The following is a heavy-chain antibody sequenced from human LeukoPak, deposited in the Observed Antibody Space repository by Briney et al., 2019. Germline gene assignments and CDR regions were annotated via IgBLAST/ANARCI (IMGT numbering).Heavy chain of an antibody. Sequence: GGSLRLSCSVSGFTFADYAMSWVRQAPGKGLEWVAFIRYDGSKEYYADSVKGQFTISRGNSKNTLYLQMNSLKTEDTAVYYCAKDSRYYYVDYWGQGTLVTVSS. D-gene: IGHD1-14*01. CDR1: GFTFADYA. J-gene: IGHJ4*02. CDR3: AKDSRYYYVDY. V-gene: IGHV3-30*02. CDR2: IRYDGSKE.